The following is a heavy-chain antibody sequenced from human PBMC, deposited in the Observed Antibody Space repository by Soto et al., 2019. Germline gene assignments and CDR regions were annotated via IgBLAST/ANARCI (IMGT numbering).Heavy chain of an antibody. Sequence: QVQLQEPGPGLVKPSGTLALTCAVSGGSISSSNWWSWVRQPPGKGLEWIGEIYHSGSTNYNPSLKSRVTISVDKSKNQFSLKLSSVTAAGTAVYYCARISGSYYYGIDVWGQGTTVTVSS. CDR2: IYHSGST. V-gene: IGHV4-4*02. J-gene: IGHJ6*02. CDR1: GGSISSSNW. D-gene: IGHD1-26*01. CDR3: ARISGSYYYGIDV.